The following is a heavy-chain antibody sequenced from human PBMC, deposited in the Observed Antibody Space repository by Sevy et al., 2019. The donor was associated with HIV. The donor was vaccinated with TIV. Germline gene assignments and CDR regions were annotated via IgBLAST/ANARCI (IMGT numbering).Heavy chain of an antibody. D-gene: IGHD1-26*01. Sequence: GSLRLSCAASGFTFSNAWMNWVRQAPGKGLEWVGRIKSKTDGGTTDYAAPVKGRFTISRDDSKNTLYLQMNSLKTEDTAVYYCTTDETALSLGRKEYFQHWGQGTLVTVSS. J-gene: IGHJ1*01. CDR1: GFTFSNAW. CDR3: TTDETALSLGRKEYFQH. V-gene: IGHV3-15*01. CDR2: IKSKTDGGTT.